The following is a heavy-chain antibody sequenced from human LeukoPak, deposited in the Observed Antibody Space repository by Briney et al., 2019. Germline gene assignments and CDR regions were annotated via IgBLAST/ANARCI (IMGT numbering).Heavy chain of an antibody. CDR1: GGSFSGYY. CDR3: WVPLGEYGDGCEI. J-gene: IGHJ3*02. CDR2: TNHSRSA. Sequence: PSETLSLTCAVYGGSFSGYYWSWLPQPPGKGREGMGETNHSRSANYNPSLESRVTISEDTSKNHFSLMLSSVTAADTADYCWWVPLGEYGDGCEIWGEVAMVTVSS. D-gene: IGHD3-16*01. V-gene: IGHV4-34*01.